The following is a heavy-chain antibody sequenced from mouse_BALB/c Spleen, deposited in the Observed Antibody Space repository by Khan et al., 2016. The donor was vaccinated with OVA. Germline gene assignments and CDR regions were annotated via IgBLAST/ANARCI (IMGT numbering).Heavy chain of an antibody. CDR2: ISPGSGDT. V-gene: IGHV1-77*01. D-gene: IGHD1-2*01. J-gene: IGHJ3*01. Sequence: LEESGAELARPGASVKLSCKASGYTFTDYYINWVKQRTGQGLEWIGEISPGSGDTYYNEKFKGTATLTADKSSTTAYMQLSSLTSEASAVYCCARRNYFGYTFAYWGQGTLVTVSA. CDR1: GYTFTDYY. CDR3: ARRNYFGYTFAY.